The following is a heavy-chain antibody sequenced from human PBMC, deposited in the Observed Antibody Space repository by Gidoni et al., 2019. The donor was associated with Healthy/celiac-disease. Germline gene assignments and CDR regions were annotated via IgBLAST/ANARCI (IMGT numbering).Heavy chain of an antibody. CDR1: GGSFSGYY. CDR2: INHSGST. D-gene: IGHD3-16*01. V-gene: IGHV4-34*01. J-gene: IGHJ1*01. CDR3: ARGSLGGRMKYFQH. Sequence: QVQLQQWGAGLLKPSETLSLTCAVYGGSFSGYYWSWIRQPPGKGLEWIGEINHSGSTNYNPSLKSRVTISVDTSKNQFSLKLSSVTAADTAVYYCARGSLGGRMKYFQHWGQGTLVTVSS.